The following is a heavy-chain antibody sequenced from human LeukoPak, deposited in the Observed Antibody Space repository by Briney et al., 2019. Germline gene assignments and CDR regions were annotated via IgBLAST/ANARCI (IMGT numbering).Heavy chain of an antibody. J-gene: IGHJ4*02. D-gene: IGHD1-26*01. V-gene: IGHV4-4*07. Sequence: SETLSLTCDVSGDFIRSYWWGWVRQPAGKGLEWIGRIYATGSTKFNPSLKSRLTMSMDTSTNRVSLNLTSVTAADTAIYFCARQGYTASYYFLDFWSQGMLVTVSS. CDR2: IYATGST. CDR1: GDFIRSYW. CDR3: ARQGYTASYYFLDF.